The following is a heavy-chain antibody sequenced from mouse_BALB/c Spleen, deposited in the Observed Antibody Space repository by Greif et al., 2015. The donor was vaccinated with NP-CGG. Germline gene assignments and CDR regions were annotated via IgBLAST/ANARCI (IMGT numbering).Heavy chain of an antibody. CDR3: ASQGDGYYVRAMDY. V-gene: IGHV3-2*02. CDR2: ISYSGST. CDR1: GYSITSDYA. Sequence: EVKLVESGPGLAKPSQSLSLTCTVTGYSITSDYAWNWIRQFPGNKLEWTGYISYSGSTSYNPSLKSRISITRDTSKNQFFLQLNSVTTEDTATYYCASQGDGYYVRAMDYWGQGTSVTVSS. J-gene: IGHJ4*01. D-gene: IGHD2-3*01.